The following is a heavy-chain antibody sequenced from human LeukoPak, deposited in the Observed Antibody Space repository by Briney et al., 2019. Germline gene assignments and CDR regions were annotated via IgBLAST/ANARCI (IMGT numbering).Heavy chain of an antibody. D-gene: IGHD4-17*01. J-gene: IGHJ4*02. V-gene: IGHV1-46*01. CDR1: GYRFARYY. Sequence: VASVKVSCKASGYRFARYYMHWVRQAPGQGLEWMGIINPGDGGTTYAQKLEGRLSLTRDMSTSTVYLELSSLRSEDTAMYYCATFTSVSTGDYWGQGSLVAVSS. CDR3: ATFTSVSTGDY. CDR2: INPGDGGT.